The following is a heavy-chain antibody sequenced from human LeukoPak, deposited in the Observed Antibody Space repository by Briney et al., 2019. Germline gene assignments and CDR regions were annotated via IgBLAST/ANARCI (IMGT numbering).Heavy chain of an antibody. V-gene: IGHV3-23*01. CDR2: ISGSGCST. Sequence: GGSLRLSCAASGFTFSSYAMSWVRQAPAKGLEWVSGISGSGCSTLYADSLKGRFAISRDNYKNTLYLQMNSLRAEDTAGYYCAKKEALGYCSSTSCYGDAFDIWGQGTRVTVSS. J-gene: IGHJ3*02. CDR3: AKKEALGYCSSTSCYGDAFDI. D-gene: IGHD2-2*01. CDR1: GFTFSSYA.